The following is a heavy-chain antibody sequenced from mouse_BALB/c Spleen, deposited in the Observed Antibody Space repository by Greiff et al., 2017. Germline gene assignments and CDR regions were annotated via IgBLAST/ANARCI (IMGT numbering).Heavy chain of an antibody. CDR3: ARHEAAWFAY. Sequence: VQLVESGGGLVKPGGSLKLSCAASGFAFSSYDMSWVRQTPEKRLEWVAYISSGGGSTYYPDTVKGRFTISRDNAKNTRYLQMSSLKSEDTAMYYCARHEAAWFAYWGQGTLVTVSA. CDR1: GFAFSSYD. V-gene: IGHV5-12-1*01. CDR2: ISSGGGST. J-gene: IGHJ3*01.